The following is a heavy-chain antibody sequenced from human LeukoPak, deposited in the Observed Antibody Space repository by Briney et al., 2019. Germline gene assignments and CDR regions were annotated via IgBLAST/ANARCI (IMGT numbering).Heavy chain of an antibody. CDR2: IYPGDSDT. J-gene: IGHJ4*02. D-gene: IGHD3-10*01. Sequence: GESLKISCKGSGYRFTTYWIAWVRQMPGKGLEWMGRIYPGDSDTRYSPSFQGQVTISADKSINTAYLQWSSLKASDTAIYYCARLGAGYGSGSYFDYWGQGTLVTVSS. CDR1: GYRFTTYW. V-gene: IGHV5-51*01. CDR3: ARLGAGYGSGSYFDY.